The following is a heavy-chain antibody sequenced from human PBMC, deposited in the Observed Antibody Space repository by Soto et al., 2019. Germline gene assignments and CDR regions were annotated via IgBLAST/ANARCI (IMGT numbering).Heavy chain of an antibody. V-gene: IGHV1-8*01. CDR1: GYTFTSYD. D-gene: IGHD1-1*01. Sequence: ASVKVTCKASGYTFTSYDIYWVRQATGQGLEWMGWMNPNTGNSGYAQKFQGRVTMTSDTSISTAHMELSSLRSDDTAVYYCARRAETNGWNGFGADKYYFDFWGQGTLVTVSS. CDR2: MNPNTGNS. J-gene: IGHJ4*02. CDR3: ARRAETNGWNGFGADKYYFDF.